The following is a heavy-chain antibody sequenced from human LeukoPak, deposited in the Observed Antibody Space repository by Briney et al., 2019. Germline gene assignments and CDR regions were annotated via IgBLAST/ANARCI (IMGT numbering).Heavy chain of an antibody. CDR2: ISWNSGSI. J-gene: IGHJ3*02. Sequence: PGGSLRLSCAASGFTFDDYAMHWVRQAPGKGLEWVSGISWNSGSIGYADSVKGRFTISRDNAKNSLYLQMNSLRAEDTALYYCAKDIYGDYIPDAFDIWGQGTMVTVSS. D-gene: IGHD4-17*01. CDR3: AKDIYGDYIPDAFDI. CDR1: GFTFDDYA. V-gene: IGHV3-9*01.